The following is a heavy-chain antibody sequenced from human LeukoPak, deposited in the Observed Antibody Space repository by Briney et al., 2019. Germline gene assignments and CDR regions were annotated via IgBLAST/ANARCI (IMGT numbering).Heavy chain of an antibody. CDR1: GYTFTSYG. Sequence: GASVKVSCKASGYTFTSYGISWVRQAPGQGLEWMGWISAYNGNTNYAQKLQGRVTMTTDTSTSTAHMEMRSLRSDDTAVYYCARTTEGGYSGYFYYYYMDVWGKGTTVTISS. V-gene: IGHV1-18*01. CDR2: ISAYNGNT. D-gene: IGHD5-12*01. J-gene: IGHJ6*03. CDR3: ARTTEGGYSGYFYYYYMDV.